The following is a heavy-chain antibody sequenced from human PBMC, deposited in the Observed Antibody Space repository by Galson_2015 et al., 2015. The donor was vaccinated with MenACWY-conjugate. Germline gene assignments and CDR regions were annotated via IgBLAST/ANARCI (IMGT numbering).Heavy chain of an antibody. CDR3: ARHPPGGRGMDV. D-gene: IGHD1-26*01. Sequence: QSGAEVKKPGESLKISCKASGYIITTYWIAWVRQMPGKGLEWMGLISPGDSNTRYSPSFQGQVTISADKSISTAYLQWSSLKASDTAMYYCARHPPGGRGMDVWGQGTTVTVSS. CDR2: ISPGDSNT. V-gene: IGHV5-51*01. CDR1: GYIITTYW. J-gene: IGHJ6*02.